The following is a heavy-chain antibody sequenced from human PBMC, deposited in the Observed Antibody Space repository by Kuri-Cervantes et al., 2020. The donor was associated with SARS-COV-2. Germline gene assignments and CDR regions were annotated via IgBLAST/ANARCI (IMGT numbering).Heavy chain of an antibody. CDR3: ATVAAALRRHPVDY. V-gene: IGHV1-69*06. J-gene: IGHJ4*02. Sequence: SVKVSCKASGGTFSSYAISWVRQAPGQGLEWMGGIIPIFGTANYAQKFQGRVTMTEDTSTDTAYMELSSLRSEDTAVYYCATVAAALRRHPVDYWGQGTLVTVSS. CDR1: GGTFSSYA. CDR2: IIPIFGTA. D-gene: IGHD6-13*01.